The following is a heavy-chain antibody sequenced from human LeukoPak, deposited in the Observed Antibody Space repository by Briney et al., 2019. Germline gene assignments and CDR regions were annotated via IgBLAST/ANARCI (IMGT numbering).Heavy chain of an antibody. CDR3: ARHGDYGDYVVVDNWFDP. J-gene: IGHJ5*02. CDR2: IYYSGST. Sequence: PSETLSLTCTVSGGSISSGDYYWSWIRQPPGKGLEWIGYIYYSGSTNYNPSLKSRVTISVDTSKNQFSLKLSSVTAADTAVYYCARHGDYGDYVVVDNWFDPWGQGTLVTVSS. D-gene: IGHD4-17*01. V-gene: IGHV4-61*08. CDR1: GGSISSGDYY.